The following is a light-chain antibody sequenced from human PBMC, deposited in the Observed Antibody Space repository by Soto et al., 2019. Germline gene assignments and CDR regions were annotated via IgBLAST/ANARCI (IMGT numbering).Light chain of an antibody. J-gene: IGLJ1*01. CDR3: LSFTSSFTYI. Sequence: QSALTQPASVSGSPGQSITISCTGTSSDVGGYNYVSWYQHHPGKAPKLMIYEVTNRPSGVSIRFSGSKSGTTASLTISGLQAEDEADYYCLSFTSSFTYIFGTGNKV. V-gene: IGLV2-14*01. CDR1: SSDVGGYNY. CDR2: EVT.